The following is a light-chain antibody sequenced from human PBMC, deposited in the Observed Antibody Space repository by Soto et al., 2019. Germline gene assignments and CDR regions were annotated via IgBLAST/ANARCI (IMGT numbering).Light chain of an antibody. CDR2: GNN. CDR3: QSYDSSLSGYV. J-gene: IGLJ1*01. V-gene: IGLV1-40*01. Sequence: QSVLTQPPKVSGAPGQWATIACTGYSXNIGAGYDVHWYQQLPGTAPKLLMYGNNNRPSGVPDRFSGSKSGTSASLAITGLQAEDEADYYCQSYDSSLSGYVFGTGTKVTVL. CDR1: SXNIGAGYD.